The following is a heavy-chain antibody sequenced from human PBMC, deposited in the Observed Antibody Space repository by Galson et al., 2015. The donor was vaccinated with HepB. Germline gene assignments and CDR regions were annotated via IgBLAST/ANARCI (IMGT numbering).Heavy chain of an antibody. CDR3: ARAPGIAAARQLAYLDY. CDR2: ISYDGSNK. Sequence: SLRLSCAASGFTFSSYAMHWVRQAPGKGLEWVAIISYDGSNKYYVDSVKGRFTISRDNSKNTLYLQMNSLRAEDTAVYYCARAPGIAAARQLAYLDYWGQGTLVTVSS. J-gene: IGHJ4*02. CDR1: GFTFSSYA. D-gene: IGHD6-13*01. V-gene: IGHV3-30*04.